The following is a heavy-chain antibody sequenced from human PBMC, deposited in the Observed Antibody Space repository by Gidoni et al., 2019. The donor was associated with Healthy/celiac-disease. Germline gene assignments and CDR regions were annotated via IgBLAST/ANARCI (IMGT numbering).Heavy chain of an antibody. D-gene: IGHD3-22*01. CDR1: GCSISSGDYY. Sequence: QVQLQESGPGLVKPSQTLSLTCTVSGCSISSGDYYWSWIRQPPGKGLEWIGYIYYSGRTYYNPSLKSRVTISVDTSKNQFSLKLSSVTAADTAVYYCARVGYDSSGYYVSTPFDYWGQGTLVTVSS. V-gene: IGHV4-30-4*01. CDR2: IYYSGRT. J-gene: IGHJ4*02. CDR3: ARVGYDSSGYYVSTPFDY.